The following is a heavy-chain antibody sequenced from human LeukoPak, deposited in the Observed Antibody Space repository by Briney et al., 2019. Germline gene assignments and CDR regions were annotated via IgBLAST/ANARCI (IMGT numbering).Heavy chain of an antibody. D-gene: IGHD3-10*01. J-gene: IGHJ4*02. Sequence: GGSLRLSCAASGFTYSSYAMSWVRQAPGKGLEWVSGISGSGGSSYYADSVRGRFTISRDNSKNTLYLQMDSLRAEDTAVYYCAKGYGSGSYYKLSPFDYWGQGTLVTVSS. V-gene: IGHV3-23*01. CDR2: ISGSGGSS. CDR1: GFTYSSYA. CDR3: AKGYGSGSYYKLSPFDY.